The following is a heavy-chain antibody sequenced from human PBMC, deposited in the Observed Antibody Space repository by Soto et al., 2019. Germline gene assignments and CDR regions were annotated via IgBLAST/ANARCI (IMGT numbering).Heavy chain of an antibody. CDR1: GFTFSSYA. D-gene: IGHD3-22*01. CDR2: ISGSGGST. J-gene: IGHJ4*02. V-gene: IGHV3-23*01. Sequence: GGSLRLSCAASGFTFSSYAMSWVRQAPGKGLEWVSDISGSGGSTYYADSVKGRFTISRDNSKNTLYLQMNSLRAEDTAXYYCAKEGSRYYGAFDYWGQGTLVTVSS. CDR3: AKEGSRYYGAFDY.